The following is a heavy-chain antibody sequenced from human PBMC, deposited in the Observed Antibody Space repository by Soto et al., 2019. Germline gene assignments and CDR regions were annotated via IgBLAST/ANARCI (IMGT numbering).Heavy chain of an antibody. J-gene: IGHJ6*04. CDR1: GFTFSNYW. CDR3: ARDQVGALDV. D-gene: IGHD1-26*01. CDR2: IKEDGSGK. Sequence: EVQVVESGGGLVQPGGSLRLSCAASGFTFSNYWMAWVRQAPGQGLEWVANIKEDGSGKQYADSVKGRFTISRDNGKNSQYLQMNSLRAEDTAVYYCARDQVGALDVWGKGTTVTVSS. V-gene: IGHV3-7*01.